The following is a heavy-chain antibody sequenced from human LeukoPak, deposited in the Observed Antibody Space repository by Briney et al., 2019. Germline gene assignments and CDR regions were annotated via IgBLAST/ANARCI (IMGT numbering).Heavy chain of an antibody. CDR1: GGSISSGGYY. V-gene: IGHV4-39*07. CDR2: IYYSGST. D-gene: IGHD4-17*01. Sequence: PSQTLSLTCTVSGGSISSGGYYWSWIRQPPGKGLEWIGSIYYSGSTYYNPSLKSRVTISVDTSKNQFSLKLSSVTAADTAVYYCAREDYGDWYYFDYWGQGTLVTVSS. J-gene: IGHJ4*02. CDR3: AREDYGDWYYFDY.